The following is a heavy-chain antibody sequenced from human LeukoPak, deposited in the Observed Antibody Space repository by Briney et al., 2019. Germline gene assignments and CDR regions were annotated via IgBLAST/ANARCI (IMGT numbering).Heavy chain of an antibody. D-gene: IGHD2-2*01. CDR1: GGSFSGYY. CDR2: INHSGST. Sequence: SETLSLTCAVYGGSFSGYYWSWIRQPPGKGLEWIGEINHSGSTNYNPSLKSRVTISVDTSKNQFSLKLSSVTAADTAVYYCARGVRQLRGGYYYGMDVWGQGTTVTVSS. V-gene: IGHV4-34*01. J-gene: IGHJ6*02. CDR3: ARGVRQLRGGYYYGMDV.